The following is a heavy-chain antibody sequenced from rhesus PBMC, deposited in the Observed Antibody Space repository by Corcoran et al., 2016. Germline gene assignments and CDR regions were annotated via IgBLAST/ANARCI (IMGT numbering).Heavy chain of an antibody. CDR3: ARGVYGP. Sequence: QVQLQESGPGLVKPSETLSLTCAVSGGSVSGDYYWRWIRQPPGKGLEWIGYMHGKRGCANYNSSLNNRVTISIYPSKVHFSRRLSSLTAADTAVYYCARGVYGPWGQGVLVTVSS. D-gene: IGHD4-29*01. J-gene: IGHJ4*01. V-gene: IGHV4-106*01. CDR1: GGSVSGDYY. CDR2: MHGKRGCA.